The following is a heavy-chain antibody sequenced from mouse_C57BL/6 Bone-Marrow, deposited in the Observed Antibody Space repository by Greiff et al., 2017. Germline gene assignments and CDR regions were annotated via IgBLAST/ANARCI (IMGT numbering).Heavy chain of an antibody. J-gene: IGHJ2*01. CDR1: GYTFTSYW. Sequence: QVQLQQSGAELVMPGASVKLSCKASGYTFTSYWMHWVKQRPGQGLEWIGEIDPSDSYTNYNQKFKGKSTLTVDKSSSTAYMQLSSLTSEDSAVYYCARFGSSSDYWGQGTTLTVSS. CDR2: IDPSDSYT. V-gene: IGHV1-69*01. D-gene: IGHD1-1*01. CDR3: ARFGSSSDY.